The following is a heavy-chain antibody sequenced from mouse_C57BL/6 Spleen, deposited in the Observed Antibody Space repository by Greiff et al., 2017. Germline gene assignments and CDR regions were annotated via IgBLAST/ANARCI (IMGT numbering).Heavy chain of an antibody. D-gene: IGHD2-4*01. CDR1: GYAFSSSW. CDR2: IYPGDGDT. V-gene: IGHV1-82*01. Sequence: QVQLKESGPELVKPGASVKISCKASGYAFSSSWMNWVKQRPGKGLEWIGRIYPGDGDTNYNGKFKGKATLTADKSSSTAYMQLSSLTSEDSAVYFCARYYDYDYARDDWGQGTSVTVSA. CDR3: ARYYDYDYARDD. J-gene: IGHJ4*01.